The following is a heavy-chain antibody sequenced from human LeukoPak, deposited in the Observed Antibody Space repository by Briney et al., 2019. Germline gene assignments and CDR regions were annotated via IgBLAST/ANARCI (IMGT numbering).Heavy chain of an antibody. D-gene: IGHD3-9*01. J-gene: IGHJ5*02. V-gene: IGHV1-2*02. CDR1: GYTFTGYY. CDR3: ARHFHPYDILTGYYSYVRWFDP. CDR2: INPNSGGT. Sequence: GASVKVSCKASGYTFTGYYMHWVRQAPGQGLEWMGWINPNSGGTNYAQKFQGRVTMTRDTSISTACMELSRLRSDDTAVYYCARHFHPYDILTGYYSYVRWFDPWGQGTLVTVSS.